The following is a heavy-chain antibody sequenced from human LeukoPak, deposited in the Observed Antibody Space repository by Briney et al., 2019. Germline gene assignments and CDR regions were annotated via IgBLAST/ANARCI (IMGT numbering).Heavy chain of an antibody. CDR2: IKSKTDGGTT. Sequence: PGGSLRLSCAASGFTFRSYSMHWVRQAPGKGLEWVGRIKSKTDGGTTDYAAPVKGRFTISRDDSKNTLYLQMNSLKTEDTAVYYCTTSFYYGSGSYHWGQGTLVTVCS. CDR1: GFTFRSYS. J-gene: IGHJ5*02. CDR3: TTSFYYGSGSYH. V-gene: IGHV3-15*01. D-gene: IGHD3-10*01.